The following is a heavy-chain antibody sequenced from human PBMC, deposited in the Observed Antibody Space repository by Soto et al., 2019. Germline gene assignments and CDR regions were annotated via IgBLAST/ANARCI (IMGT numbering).Heavy chain of an antibody. V-gene: IGHV3-23*01. CDR2: ISGSGGST. CDR3: ARLASEYYYDSSGPN. J-gene: IGHJ4*02. CDR1: GFTFSNAW. D-gene: IGHD3-22*01. Sequence: PGGSLRLSCAASGFTFSNAWMSWVRQAPGKGLEWVSAISGSGGSTYYADSVKGRFTISRDNSKNTLYLQMNSLRAEDTAVYYCARLASEYYYDSSGPNWGQGTLVTVSS.